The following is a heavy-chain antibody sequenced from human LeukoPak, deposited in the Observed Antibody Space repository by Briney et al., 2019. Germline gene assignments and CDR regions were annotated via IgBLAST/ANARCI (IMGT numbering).Heavy chain of an antibody. CDR3: ARERDYDTYFDY. D-gene: IGHD3-22*01. CDR1: GFGVSSSH. J-gene: IGHJ4*02. CDR2: RQPGNVS. V-gene: IGHV3-53*01. Sequence: GGSLRLSCAVSGFGVSSSHVAWVRQAPGKGLEWVSVRQPGNVSYYADSVKGRFTTSADSSKNSLYLQMNNLRSEDTALYYCARERDYDTYFDYWGQGTLVTASS.